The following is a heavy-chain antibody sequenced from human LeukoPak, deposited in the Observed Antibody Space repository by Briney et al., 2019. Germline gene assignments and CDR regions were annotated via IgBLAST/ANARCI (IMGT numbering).Heavy chain of an antibody. D-gene: IGHD3-10*01. CDR1: GYTFTSYD. V-gene: IGHV1-8*01. CDR2: MNPNSGNT. CDR3: ASEYGQHYYGSGSSYYYGMDV. Sequence: GASVKLSCKASGYTFTSYDINWVRQATGQGLEWMGWMNPNSGNTGYAQKFQGRVTMTRNTSISTAYMELSSLRSKDTAVYYCASEYGQHYYGSGSSYYYGMDVWGQGTTVTVSS. J-gene: IGHJ6*02.